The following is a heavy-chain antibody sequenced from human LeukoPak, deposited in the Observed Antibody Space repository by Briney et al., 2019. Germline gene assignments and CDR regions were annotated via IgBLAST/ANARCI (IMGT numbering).Heavy chain of an antibody. Sequence: GGSLRLSCAASGFTFSSYWMTWVRQAPGKGLEWVANMKHDGTKKNYADSVKGRFTISRDNAKNSLYLQMNSLRAEDTALYYCARIVGADEGADYWGQGTPVTVSS. D-gene: IGHD1-26*01. V-gene: IGHV3-7*01. CDR3: ARIVGADEGADY. CDR1: GFTFSSYW. J-gene: IGHJ4*02. CDR2: MKHDGTKK.